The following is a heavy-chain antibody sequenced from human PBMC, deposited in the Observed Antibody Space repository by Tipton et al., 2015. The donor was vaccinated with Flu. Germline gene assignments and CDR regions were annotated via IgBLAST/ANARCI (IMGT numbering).Heavy chain of an antibody. V-gene: IGHV4-38-2*01. CDR3: ARHTGDSVRGVIDY. CDR1: GDSIGSRYY. D-gene: IGHD3-10*02. J-gene: IGHJ4*02. CDR2: IHRTGST. Sequence: TLSLTCFVSGDSIGSRYYWGWIRQPPGKGLQWIGNIHRTGSTYYNPSLKSRLTISVDTSQNQFSLRLSSVTAADTAVYYCARHTGDSVRGVIDYWGQGTLVTVSS.